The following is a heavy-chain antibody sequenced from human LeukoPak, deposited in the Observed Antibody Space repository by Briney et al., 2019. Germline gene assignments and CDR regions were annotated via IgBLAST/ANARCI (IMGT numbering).Heavy chain of an antibody. CDR2: IYYSAST. CDR1: GGSISSYY. Sequence: PSETLSLTCTVSGGSISSYYWSWTRQPPGKGLEWIGYIYYSASTSYNPSLKSRVTISVDTSKNQFSLKLSSVTAADTAVYYCARLDYGGNSEAYWGQGTLVTVSS. V-gene: IGHV4-59*08. D-gene: IGHD4-23*01. J-gene: IGHJ4*02. CDR3: ARLDYGGNSEAY.